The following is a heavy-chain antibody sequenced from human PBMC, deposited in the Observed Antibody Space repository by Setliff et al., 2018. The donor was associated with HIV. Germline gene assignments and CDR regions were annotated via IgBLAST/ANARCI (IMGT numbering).Heavy chain of an antibody. CDR1: GFTFSTYS. J-gene: IGHJ4*02. CDR3: ARDVSWRVRTYIDY. V-gene: IGHV3-21*01. D-gene: IGHD3-3*01. CDR2: ISSSSRSK. Sequence: SGGSLRLSCEASGFTFSTYSMNWVRQAQGKGLEWVSSISSSSRSKYYADSVKGRFTISRDNAKNSLYLQMNSLTAEDTAVYYCARDVSWRVRTYIDYWGQGALVTVSS.